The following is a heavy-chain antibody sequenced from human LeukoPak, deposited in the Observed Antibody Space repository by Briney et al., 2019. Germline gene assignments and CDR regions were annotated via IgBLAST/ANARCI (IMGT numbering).Heavy chain of an antibody. Sequence: GASVKGSCKASGYTFTSDAMNWVRQAPGQGLEWMGWINTNTGNPTYAQGFTGRFVFSLDTSVSTAYLQISSLKAEDTAVYYCAGSNDAFDIWGQGTMVTVSS. CDR2: INTNTGNP. D-gene: IGHD4-11*01. J-gene: IGHJ3*02. CDR1: GYTFTSDA. CDR3: AGSNDAFDI. V-gene: IGHV7-4-1*02.